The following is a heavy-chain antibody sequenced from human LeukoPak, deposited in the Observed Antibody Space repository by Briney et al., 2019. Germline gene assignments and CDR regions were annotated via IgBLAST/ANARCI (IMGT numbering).Heavy chain of an antibody. J-gene: IGHJ5*02. D-gene: IGHD3-22*01. CDR1: GRSFSGYH. CDR2: INQSGSP. Sequence: STQTLSLTCAVYGRSFSGYHWSWIRHPPGKGPEWDGEINQSGSPTYHPYLKNRVTISVDTSKNQFSLTLSSVTAADTAVYYCARGPSVVIGLVNHGDWFDAWGQGSLVTASS. V-gene: IGHV4-34*01. CDR3: ARGPSVVIGLVNHGDWFDA.